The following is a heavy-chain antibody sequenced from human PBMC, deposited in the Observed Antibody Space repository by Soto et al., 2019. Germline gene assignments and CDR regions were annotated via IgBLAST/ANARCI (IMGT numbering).Heavy chain of an antibody. CDR1: GFTFRTFS. CDR3: ARDLGWAFDS. V-gene: IGHV3-48*02. J-gene: IGHJ4*02. CDR2: ISGGGRPI. Sequence: EVQLVESGGGSVQPGGSLRLPCAAPGFTFRTFSMNWVRQAPGRGLEWISYISGGGRPISYADSVKGRFTISRDNAKNSLYLQMDSLTDEDTAVYYCARDLGWAFDSWGQGTLVTVSS. D-gene: IGHD6-19*01.